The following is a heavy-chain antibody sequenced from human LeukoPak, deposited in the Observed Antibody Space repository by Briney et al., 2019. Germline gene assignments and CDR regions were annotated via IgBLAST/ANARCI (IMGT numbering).Heavy chain of an antibody. V-gene: IGHV4-4*07. CDR2: IYTSGST. D-gene: IGHD3-22*01. CDR1: GGSISSYY. CDR3: AREGTPTWDSSFDY. J-gene: IGHJ4*02. Sequence: PSETLSLTCTVSGGSISSYYWSWIRQPAGKGLEWVGRIYTSGSTNYNPSLKSRVTISVDTSKNQFSLKLSSVTAADTAVYYCAREGTPTWDSSFDYWGQGTLVTVSS.